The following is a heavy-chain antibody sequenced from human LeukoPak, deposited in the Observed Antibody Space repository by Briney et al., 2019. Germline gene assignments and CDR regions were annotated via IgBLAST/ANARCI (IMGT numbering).Heavy chain of an antibody. CDR2: IIPNSGGT. J-gene: IGHJ4*02. CDR1: GYTFTDYY. CDR3: ARDRAYDREFDS. Sequence: ASVKVSCKASGYTFTDYYMHWVRQAPGQGLEWMGRIIPNSGGTKYAQKFQGRVTMTRDTSITTAYMELSRLRSDDTAVYYCARDRAYDREFDSWGQGTLVTVSS. D-gene: IGHD3-3*01. V-gene: IGHV1-2*06.